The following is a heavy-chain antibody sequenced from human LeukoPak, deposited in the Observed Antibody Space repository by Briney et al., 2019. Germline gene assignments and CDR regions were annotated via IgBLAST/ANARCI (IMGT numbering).Heavy chain of an antibody. Sequence: ASVKVSCKASGYTFTTYSMNWVRQAPGQGLEWMGWINTNTGNPTYAQGFTGRFVFSLDTSVSTAYLQISSLKAEDTAVYYCARAYYDFWSGYHADAFDIWGQGTMVTVSS. J-gene: IGHJ3*02. CDR1: GYTFTTYS. D-gene: IGHD3-3*01. V-gene: IGHV7-4-1*02. CDR2: INTNTGNP. CDR3: ARAYYDFWSGYHADAFDI.